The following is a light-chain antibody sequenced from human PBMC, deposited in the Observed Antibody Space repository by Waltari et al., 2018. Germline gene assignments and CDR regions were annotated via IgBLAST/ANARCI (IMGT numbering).Light chain of an antibody. CDR3: KTRDSSGHNRV. Sequence: SSDLTQDPAVSVALGQTVRITCQGDSLRTYYARWYQQKSRQAPFLVGYGENSRPSGIPDRFSGSTSGNIASLTITGAQAEDEADYYWKTRDSSGHNRVFGGGTKLTVL. CDR2: GEN. CDR1: SLRTYY. J-gene: IGLJ3*02. V-gene: IGLV3-19*01.